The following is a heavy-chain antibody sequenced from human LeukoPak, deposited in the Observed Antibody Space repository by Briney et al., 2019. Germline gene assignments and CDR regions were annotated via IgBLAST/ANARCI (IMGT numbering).Heavy chain of an antibody. CDR1: GFTFSNYS. D-gene: IGHD5-18*01. J-gene: IGHJ4*02. V-gene: IGHV3-21*01. CDR3: ARGGYSYGYVDY. CDR2: ISSSSSYI. Sequence: AWVSLRLSCAASGFTFSNYSMNWVRQAPGKGLEWVSSISSSSSYIYYADSVKGRFTISRDNAKNSLYLQMNSLRAEDTAVCYCARGGYSYGYVDYWGQGTLVTVSS.